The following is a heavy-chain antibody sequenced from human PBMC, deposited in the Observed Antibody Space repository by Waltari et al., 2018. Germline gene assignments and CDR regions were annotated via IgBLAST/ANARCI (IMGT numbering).Heavy chain of an antibody. J-gene: IGHJ4*02. Sequence: EVQLVESGGGLVQPGGSLRLSCVGTGFSFSTYGMTWVRQAPGKGLECVSAISGSGKDTYYADFVKGRFTMSRDNSKNTLYLHMKNVRVDDTAIYYCAKDLRASAGPYWGQGTLVTVSS. V-gene: IGHV3-23*04. CDR2: ISGSGKDT. D-gene: IGHD6-13*01. CDR1: GFSFSTYG. CDR3: AKDLRASAGPY.